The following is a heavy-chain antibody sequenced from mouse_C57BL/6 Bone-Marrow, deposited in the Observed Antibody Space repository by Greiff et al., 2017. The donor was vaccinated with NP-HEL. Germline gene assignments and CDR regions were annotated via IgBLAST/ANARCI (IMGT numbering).Heavy chain of an antibody. J-gene: IGHJ4*01. Sequence: VKVVESGPGLVAPSQSLSITCTVSGFSLTSYGVHWVRQPPGKGLEWLVVIWSDGSTTYNSALKSRLSISKDNSKSQVFLKMNSLQTDDTAMYYCARQGSSGYNAMDYWGQGTSVTVSS. CDR1: GFSLTSYG. CDR2: IWSDGST. V-gene: IGHV2-6-1*01. D-gene: IGHD3-2*02. CDR3: ARQGSSGYNAMDY.